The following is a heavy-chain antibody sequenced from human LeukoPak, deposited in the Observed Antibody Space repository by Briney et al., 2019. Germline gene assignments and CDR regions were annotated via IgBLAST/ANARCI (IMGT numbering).Heavy chain of an antibody. J-gene: IGHJ4*02. CDR3: ARAGSHRNSGYDY. D-gene: IGHD5-12*01. CDR1: GVTFSSFF. CDR2: ISTSTTTM. Sequence: GGSLRLSCAASGVTFSSFFMNWVRQGPGEGLEWGSYISTSTTTMYYADSVKGRFTISRDNAKNSLYLQMNSLRAEDTAVYYCARAGSHRNSGYDYWGQGILVTVSS. V-gene: IGHV3-48*04.